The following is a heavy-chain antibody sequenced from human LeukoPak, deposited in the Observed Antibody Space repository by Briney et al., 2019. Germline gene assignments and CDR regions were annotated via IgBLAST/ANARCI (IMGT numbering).Heavy chain of an antibody. CDR2: ISPDGSTT. J-gene: IGHJ4*02. D-gene: IGHD3-10*01. Sequence: PGGSLRLSCAASGFTFSRYWMHWVRQAPGKGLMWVSRISPDGSTTLYADSVKGRFTISRDNAKNTLYLQMNSLRAEDTAVYYCASDREYYYGSGSFDYWGQGTLVTVSS. V-gene: IGHV3-74*03. CDR3: ASDREYYYGSGSFDY. CDR1: GFTFSRYW.